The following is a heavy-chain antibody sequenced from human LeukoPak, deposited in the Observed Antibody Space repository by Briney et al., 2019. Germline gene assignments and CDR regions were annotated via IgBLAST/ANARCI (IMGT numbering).Heavy chain of an antibody. CDR3: AREIFGSGSYPDF. V-gene: IGHV3-66*02. Sequence: GGSLRLSCAASGFTVSSDYMSWVRQAPGKGLEWVSIIYSGGDTYYADSVKGRFTISRDNSKNTLYLQMNSLRAEDTAVYYCAREIFGSGSYPDFWGQGTLVTVSS. CDR1: GFTVSSDY. D-gene: IGHD3-10*01. J-gene: IGHJ4*02. CDR2: IYSGGDT.